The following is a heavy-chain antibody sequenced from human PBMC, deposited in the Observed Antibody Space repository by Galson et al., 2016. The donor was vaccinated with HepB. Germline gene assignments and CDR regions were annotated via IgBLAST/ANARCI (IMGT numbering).Heavy chain of an antibody. Sequence: SLRLSCAASGFTFSNYWMSWVRQAPGKGLEWVANIKQDGSEKYYVASVKGRFTISRDNAKNSLSLQLNSLRVEDTAVFYCVRTYSRYWYHDFWGQGTLVTVSS. J-gene: IGHJ4*02. D-gene: IGHD6-13*01. CDR1: GFTFSNYW. CDR3: VRTYSRYWYHDF. V-gene: IGHV3-7*01. CDR2: IKQDGSEK.